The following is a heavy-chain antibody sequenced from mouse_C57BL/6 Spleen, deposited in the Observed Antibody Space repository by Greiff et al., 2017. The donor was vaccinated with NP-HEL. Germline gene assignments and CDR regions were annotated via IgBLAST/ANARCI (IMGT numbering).Heavy chain of an antibody. J-gene: IGHJ1*03. CDR2: INPGSGGT. CDR1: GYAFTNYL. Sequence: VQLQQSGAELVRPGPSVKVSCKASGYAFTNYLIEWVKQRPGQGLEWIGVINPGSGGTNYNEKFKGKATLTADKSSSTAYMQLSSLTSEDSAVYFCASQEVRYFDVWGTGTTVTVSS. V-gene: IGHV1-54*01. D-gene: IGHD2-14*01. CDR3: ASQEVRYFDV.